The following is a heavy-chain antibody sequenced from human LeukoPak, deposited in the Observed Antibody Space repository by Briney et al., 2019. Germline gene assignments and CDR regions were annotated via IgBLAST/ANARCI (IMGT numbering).Heavy chain of an antibody. D-gene: IGHD6-13*01. J-gene: IGHJ4*02. Sequence: GRSLRLSCAASGFTFSSYAMHWVRQAPGKGLEWVAVISYDGSNKYYADSVKGRFTISRDNSKNTLYLQMNSLKTEDTAVYYCTTTIAAAGTTDYWGQGTLVTVSS. CDR3: TTTIAAAGTTDY. CDR2: ISYDGSNK. CDR1: GFTFSSYA. V-gene: IGHV3-30-3*01.